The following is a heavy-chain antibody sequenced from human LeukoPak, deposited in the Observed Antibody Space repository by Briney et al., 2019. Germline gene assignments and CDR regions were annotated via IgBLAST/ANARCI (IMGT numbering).Heavy chain of an antibody. V-gene: IGHV3-23*01. CDR1: GFTFSSYA. Sequence: GGSLRLSCAASGFTFSSYAMSWVRQAPGKGLEWASAISGSGGSTYYADSVKGRFTISRDNSKNTLYLQMNSLRAEDTAVYYCAKHFATYYDILTGYLSPFDYWGQGTLVTVSS. D-gene: IGHD3-9*01. CDR2: ISGSGGST. CDR3: AKHFATYYDILTGYLSPFDY. J-gene: IGHJ4*02.